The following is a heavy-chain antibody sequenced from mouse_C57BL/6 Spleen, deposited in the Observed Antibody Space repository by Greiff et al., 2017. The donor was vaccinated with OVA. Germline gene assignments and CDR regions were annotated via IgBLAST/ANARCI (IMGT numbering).Heavy chain of an antibody. J-gene: IGHJ3*01. Sequence: QVQLQQPGAELVMPGASVKLSCKASGYTFTSYWMHWVKQRPGQGLEWIGEIDPSDSYTNYNQKFKGKSTLTVDKSSSTAYIQLSSLTSEDSAVYYCARSHFYGSSLAWFAYWGQGTLVTVSA. CDR1: GYTFTSYW. CDR3: ARSHFYGSSLAWFAY. CDR2: IDPSDSYT. V-gene: IGHV1-69*01. D-gene: IGHD1-1*01.